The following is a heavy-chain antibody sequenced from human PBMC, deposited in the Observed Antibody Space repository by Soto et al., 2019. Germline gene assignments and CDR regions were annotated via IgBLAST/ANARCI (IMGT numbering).Heavy chain of an antibody. J-gene: IGHJ6*02. D-gene: IGHD2-8*01. CDR3: ARGDSTDCSNGVCSFFYNHDMDV. CDR2: INPKSGGT. CDR1: GYSFTHYH. Sequence: GASVKVSCKASGYSFTHYHIKWVRQAPGQGPEWLGRINPKSGGTSTAQKFQGWGTMTTDKSISTASMELTRLTSDDTAIYYCARGDSTDCSNGVCSFFYNHDMDVWGQGTTVTVSS. V-gene: IGHV1-2*04.